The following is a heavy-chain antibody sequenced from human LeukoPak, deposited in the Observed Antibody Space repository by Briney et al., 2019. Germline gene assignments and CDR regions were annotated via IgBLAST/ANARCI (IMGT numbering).Heavy chain of an antibody. CDR2: IIPIFGTA. CDR3: ASWADCSGGSCSDRGFDY. V-gene: IGHV1-69*05. D-gene: IGHD2-15*01. J-gene: IGHJ4*02. CDR1: GYTFTSYG. Sequence: VASVKVSCKASGYTFTSYGISWVRQAPGQGLEWMGGIIPIFGTANYAQKFQGRVTITTDESTSTAYMELSSLRSEDTAVYYCASWADCSGGSCSDRGFDYWGQGTLVTVSS.